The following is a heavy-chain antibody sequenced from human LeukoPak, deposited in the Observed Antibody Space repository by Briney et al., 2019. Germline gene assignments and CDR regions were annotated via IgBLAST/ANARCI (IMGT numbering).Heavy chain of an antibody. D-gene: IGHD1-26*01. J-gene: IGHJ6*03. Sequence: ASVKVSCEASGYTFTSYGISWVRQAPGQGLEWMGWISAYNGNTNYAQKLQGRVTMTTDTSTSTAYMELRSLRSDHTAVYYCARDTGSYYYYYYYMDVWGKGTTVTISS. CDR2: ISAYNGNT. V-gene: IGHV1-18*01. CDR1: GYTFTSYG. CDR3: ARDTGSYYYYYYYMDV.